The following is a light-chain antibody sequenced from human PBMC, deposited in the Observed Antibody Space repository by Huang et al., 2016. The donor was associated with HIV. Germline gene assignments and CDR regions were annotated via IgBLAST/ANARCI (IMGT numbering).Light chain of an antibody. J-gene: IGKJ4*01. V-gene: IGKV3-15*01. CDR3: QHYHNWPPLT. Sequence: EIVMTQSPATLSVFPGEKVTLSCRASQTIGNNLAWYQQRPGQAPRLLIYGASTRATDMPARFSGSGSGTAFTLTITSLQSEDFAVYYCQHYHNWPPLTFGGGTKVDIK. CDR2: GAS. CDR1: QTIGNN.